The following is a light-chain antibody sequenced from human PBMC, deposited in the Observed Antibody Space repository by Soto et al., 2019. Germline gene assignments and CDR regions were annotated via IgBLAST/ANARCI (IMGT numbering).Light chain of an antibody. Sequence: DIQMTQSPSSLSASVEDRVIITCRASQSISNHLNWYQQKPGKGPKVLIYAASGLQSGVPSRFSGSGSGTAFTLTISSLQPEDFATYYCQQTYSTPPITFGQGTRLEIK. CDR1: QSISNH. J-gene: IGKJ5*01. CDR3: QQTYSTPPIT. CDR2: AAS. V-gene: IGKV1-39*01.